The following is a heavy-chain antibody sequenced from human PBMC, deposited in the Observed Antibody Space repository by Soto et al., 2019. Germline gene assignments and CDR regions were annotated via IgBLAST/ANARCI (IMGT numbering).Heavy chain of an antibody. D-gene: IGHD6-6*01. J-gene: IGHJ4*02. CDR3: AKDRERRATRSLDY. V-gene: IGHV3-23*01. CDR2: VSGSGVST. CDR1: GFTCSSYA. Sequence: EVPLLESGGGLVQQGVSLTLSCAASGFTCSSYAMSWVLQAPGTGLEWVSCVSGSGVSTYYADSVKGRFTSSRDNSKSTLYLQMNSLRAEDTAVYYCAKDRERRATRSLDYWGQGTLVSVSA.